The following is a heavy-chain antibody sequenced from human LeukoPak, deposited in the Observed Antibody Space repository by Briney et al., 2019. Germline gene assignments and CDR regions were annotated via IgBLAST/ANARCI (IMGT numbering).Heavy chain of an antibody. CDR1: GFTFSSYW. CDR2: IKSDGSST. CDR3: ARRSAAKDASDI. D-gene: IGHD6-25*01. Sequence: PGGSLRLSCAASGFTFSSYWMHWVRQAPGKGLVWVSRIKSDGSSTSYADSVKGRFTISRDNAKNTLYLQMNSLRAEDTAVYYCARRSAAKDASDIWGQGTMVTVSS. V-gene: IGHV3-74*01. J-gene: IGHJ3*02.